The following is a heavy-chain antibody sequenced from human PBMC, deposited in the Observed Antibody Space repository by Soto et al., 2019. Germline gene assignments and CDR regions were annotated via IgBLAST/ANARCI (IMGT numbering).Heavy chain of an antibody. CDR1: GFPFSSYA. D-gene: IGHD4-17*01. V-gene: IGHV3-23*01. J-gene: IGHJ4*02. CDR2: ISGSGGST. CDR3: AKDGGKDYGDYLHRDY. Sequence: EVQLLESGGGLVQPGGSLRLSCAASGFPFSSYAMSWVRQAPGKGLEWVSAISGSGGSTYYADSVKGRFTISRDNSKNTLYLQMNSLRAEDTAVYYCAKDGGKDYGDYLHRDYWGQGTLVTVSS.